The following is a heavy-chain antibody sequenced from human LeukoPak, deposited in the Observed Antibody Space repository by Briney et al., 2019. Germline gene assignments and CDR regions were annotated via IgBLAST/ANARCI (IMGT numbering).Heavy chain of an antibody. CDR1: GFTFSSYS. CDR2: ISSSSSYI. V-gene: IGHV3-21*01. Sequence: GGSLRLSCAASGFTFSSYSMNWVRQAPGKGLEWVSSISSSSSYIYYADSVKGRFTISRDNAKNSLCLQMNSLRAEDTAVYYCARYRGYSGYDRIDYWGQGTLVTVSS. CDR3: ARYRGYSGYDRIDY. J-gene: IGHJ4*02. D-gene: IGHD5-12*01.